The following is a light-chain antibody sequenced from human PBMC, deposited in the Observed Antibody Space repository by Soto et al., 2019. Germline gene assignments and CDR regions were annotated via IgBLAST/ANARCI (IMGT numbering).Light chain of an antibody. V-gene: IGLV2-23*01. Sequence: SALTQPASVSGSPGQSITIFCSGSSSDLGTYNLVSWYQQYPGKAPKLLIYEGSKRPSGVSHRFSGSRSGNTASLTISGLQAEDEADFYCCSFVGSDTYVFGTGTKLTVL. CDR2: EGS. J-gene: IGLJ1*01. CDR3: CSFVGSDTYV. CDR1: SSDLGTYNL.